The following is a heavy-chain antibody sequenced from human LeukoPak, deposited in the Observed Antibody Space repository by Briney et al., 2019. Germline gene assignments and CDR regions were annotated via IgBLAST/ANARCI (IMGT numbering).Heavy chain of an antibody. CDR2: INPSGGST. J-gene: IGHJ4*02. V-gene: IGHV1-46*01. Sequence: GASVKVSCKASRYTFASYYMHWVRQAPGQGLEWMGIINPSGGSTSYAQKFQGRVTMTRDTSTSTVYMELSSLRSEDTAVYYCAKDFQYAATVTDPYYFDYWGQGTLVTVSS. D-gene: IGHD4-17*01. CDR1: RYTFASYY. CDR3: AKDFQYAATVTDPYYFDY.